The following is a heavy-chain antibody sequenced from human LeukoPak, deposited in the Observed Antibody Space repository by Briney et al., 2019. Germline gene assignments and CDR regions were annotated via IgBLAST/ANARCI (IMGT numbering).Heavy chain of an antibody. J-gene: IGHJ4*02. D-gene: IGHD6-13*01. CDR3: ATGPGIALL. CDR2: IKSKGDGGTT. CDR1: GFTFKNSW. V-gene: IGHV3-15*01. Sequence: GGSLRLSCEASGFTFKNSWMSWVRQAPGKGLEWVGRIKSKGDGGTTDYAAPVEGRFSISRDDSQNLVFLQMNSLKTEDTALYYCATGPGIALLWGQGTLVTVSS.